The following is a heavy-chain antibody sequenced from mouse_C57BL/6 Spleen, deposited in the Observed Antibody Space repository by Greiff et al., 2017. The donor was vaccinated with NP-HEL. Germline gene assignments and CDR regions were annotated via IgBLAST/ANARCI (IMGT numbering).Heavy chain of an antibody. D-gene: IGHD4-1*02. J-gene: IGHJ3*01. V-gene: IGHV5-6*01. CDR3: ARQATGTSGFAY. CDR1: GFTFSSYG. CDR2: ISSGGSYT. Sequence: EVKLMESGGDLVKPGGSLKLSCAASGFTFSSYGMSWVRQTPDKRLEWVATISSGGSYTYYPDSVKGRFTISRDNAKNTLYLQMSSLKCEDTAMYYCARQATGTSGFAYWGQGTLVTVSA.